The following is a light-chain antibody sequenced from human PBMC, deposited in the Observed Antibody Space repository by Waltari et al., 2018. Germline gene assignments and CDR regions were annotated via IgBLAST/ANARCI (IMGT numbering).Light chain of an antibody. V-gene: IGLV3-1*01. J-gene: IGLJ2*01. CDR2: QDS. Sequence: SYELTPPPSVSVPPGQTASITCSGVNSGYKYVSWYQLRPGQSPVLVIYQDSQRPSGIPVRFSGSTSGTTGTLTISGTQAVDEADYYWQAWDSSTVVFGGGTKLTVL. CDR3: QAWDSSTVV. CDR1: NSGYKY.